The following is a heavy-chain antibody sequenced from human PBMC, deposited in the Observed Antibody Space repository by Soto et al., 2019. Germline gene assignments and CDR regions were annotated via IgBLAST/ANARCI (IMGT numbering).Heavy chain of an antibody. D-gene: IGHD1-26*01. CDR3: ARDVGVSYFDT. Sequence: SETLSLTCSVSGGSMSPYYWTWIRQPPGKGLEWLGFVYHSGNTNYNPSLKSRVTMSADTSRNEFSLRLTSVTAADTAMYYCARDVGVSYFDTWGQGALVTVS. CDR2: VYHSGNT. V-gene: IGHV4-59*01. J-gene: IGHJ5*02. CDR1: GGSMSPYY.